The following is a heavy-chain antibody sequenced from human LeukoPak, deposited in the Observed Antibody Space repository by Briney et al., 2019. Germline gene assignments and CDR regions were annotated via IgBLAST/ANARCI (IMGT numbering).Heavy chain of an antibody. D-gene: IGHD3-10*01. Sequence: SETLSLTCTVSGGSIRGYFWSWIRQPPGKGLEWIGHIYSSGSTTYTPSLQGRVTTSLGTSKNQFSLKLSSVTAADTAVYYCARHYDSGSYPLDFWGQGTLVTVSS. CDR3: ARHYDSGSYPLDF. CDR1: GGSIRGYF. V-gene: IGHV4-59*08. J-gene: IGHJ4*02. CDR2: IYSSGST.